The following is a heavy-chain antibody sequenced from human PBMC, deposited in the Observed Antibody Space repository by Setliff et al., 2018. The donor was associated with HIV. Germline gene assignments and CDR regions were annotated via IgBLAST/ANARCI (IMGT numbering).Heavy chain of an antibody. J-gene: IGHJ6*03. D-gene: IGHD6-19*01. Sequence: ASVKVSCKASGYTFTGHYLHWVRQAPGQGLEWMGWIDPNSGDTNYAQKFQGRVTITSDTSVSTAYMELRRLSSDDTAIYYCARDGGPGSGWGDYSYYFSMDVWGKGTTVTVSS. V-gene: IGHV1-2*02. CDR1: GYTFTGHY. CDR2: IDPNSGDT. CDR3: ARDGGPGSGWGDYSYYFSMDV.